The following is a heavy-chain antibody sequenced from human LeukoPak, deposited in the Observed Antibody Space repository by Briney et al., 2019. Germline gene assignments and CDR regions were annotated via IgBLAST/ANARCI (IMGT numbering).Heavy chain of an antibody. V-gene: IGHV3-53*01. CDR3: AKARWSGPFYFDY. Sequence: GGSLRLSCAASGFTVSSNYMSWVRQAPGKGLEWVSVIYSGGITYYADSVKGRFTISRDNSKNTLYLQMNSLRAEDTAVYYCAKARWSGPFYFDYWGQGTLVTVSS. CDR1: GFTVSSNY. CDR2: IYSGGIT. J-gene: IGHJ4*02. D-gene: IGHD3-3*01.